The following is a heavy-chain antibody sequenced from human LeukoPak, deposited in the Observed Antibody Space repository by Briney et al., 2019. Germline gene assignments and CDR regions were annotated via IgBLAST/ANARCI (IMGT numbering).Heavy chain of an antibody. V-gene: IGHV3-33*01. CDR2: IWYDGSNK. J-gene: IGHJ6*02. Sequence: GGSLRLSCAASGFTFSRYGMHWVRQAPGKGLEWVAVIWYDGSNKYYADSVKGRFTISRDNSKNTLYLQMNSLRAEDTAVYYCARDYGSGDQTYYYYYGMGVWGQGTTVTVSS. CDR3: ARDYGSGDQTYYYYYGMGV. CDR1: GFTFSRYG. D-gene: IGHD3-10*01.